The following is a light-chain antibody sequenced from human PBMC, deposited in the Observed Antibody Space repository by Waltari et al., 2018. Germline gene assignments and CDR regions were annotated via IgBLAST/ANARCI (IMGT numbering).Light chain of an antibody. Sequence: EIVMTQSPATLSVSPGERAHLSCRASQSVSSNLAWYQQKSGQAPRLLIYGASTRATGIPARFSGSGSGTEFTLTISSLQSEDFALYYCQQYNNRPPVTFGGGTKVEIK. CDR1: QSVSSN. V-gene: IGKV3-15*01. J-gene: IGKJ4*01. CDR3: QQYNNRPPVT. CDR2: GAS.